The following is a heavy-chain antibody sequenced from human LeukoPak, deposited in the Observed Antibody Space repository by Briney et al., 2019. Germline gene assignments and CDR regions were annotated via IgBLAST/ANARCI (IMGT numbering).Heavy chain of an antibody. J-gene: IGHJ4*02. V-gene: IGHV3-23*01. D-gene: IGHD5-18*01. Sequence: PGGSLRLSCAASGFILRDYGMNWVRQPPRKGLEWVSGVSPNGETAYYADSVKGRFTISRDNSKNTVYLQVRSLRAEDTAVYYCAKDLGWIQFGYWGQGALVTVSS. CDR2: VSPNGETA. CDR1: GFILRDYG. CDR3: AKDLGWIQFGY.